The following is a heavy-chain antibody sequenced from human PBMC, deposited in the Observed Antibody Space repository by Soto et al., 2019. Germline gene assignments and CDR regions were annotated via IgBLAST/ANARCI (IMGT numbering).Heavy chain of an antibody. CDR3: ARVLSHYYYYYGMDV. Sequence: EVQLVESGGGLIQPGGSLRLSCAASGFTVSSNYMSWVRQAPGKGLEWVSVIYSGGSTYYADSVKGRFTISRDNSKNTLYLQMNSLRAEDTAVYYCARVLSHYYYYYGMDVWGQGTTVTVSS. J-gene: IGHJ6*02. CDR2: IYSGGST. V-gene: IGHV3-53*01. CDR1: GFTVSSNY.